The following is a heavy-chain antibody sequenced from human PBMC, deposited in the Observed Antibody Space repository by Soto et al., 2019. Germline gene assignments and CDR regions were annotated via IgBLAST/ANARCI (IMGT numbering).Heavy chain of an antibody. D-gene: IGHD3-10*01. Sequence: QVQLVESGGGVVQPGRSLRLSCAASGFTFSSYGMHWVRQAPGKGLEWVAVISYDGSNKYYADSVKGRFTISRDNSKNTLILQRNSLRAEDTALYYCSKKQLRGVRGSITYYYGMDVWGQGTTVTVSS. V-gene: IGHV3-30*18. CDR1: GFTFSSYG. CDR3: SKKQLRGVRGSITYYYGMDV. J-gene: IGHJ6*02. CDR2: ISYDGSNK.